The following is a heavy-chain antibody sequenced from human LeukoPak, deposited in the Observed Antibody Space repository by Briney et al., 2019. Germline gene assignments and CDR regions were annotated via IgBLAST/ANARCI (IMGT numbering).Heavy chain of an antibody. D-gene: IGHD2/OR15-2a*01. CDR3: AKQSRATVSIINFDY. CDR1: GFTFSTYA. V-gene: IGHV3-23*01. Sequence: GGSLRLSCPVSGFTFSTYAMSWVRQAPGKRLEWVSVISAGGGSTYYADSVKGRFTISRDNSKNTLYLQMNSLRAEDTAVYYCAKQSRATVSIINFDYWGQGTLVTVSS. CDR2: ISAGGGST. J-gene: IGHJ4*02.